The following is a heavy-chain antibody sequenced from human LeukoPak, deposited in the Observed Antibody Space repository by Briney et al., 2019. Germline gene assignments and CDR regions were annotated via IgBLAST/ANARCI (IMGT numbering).Heavy chain of an antibody. CDR3: ARDDSSGFLDY. J-gene: IGHJ4*02. Sequence: PSETLSLTCTVSGGSISSGSYYWSWIRQPAGKGLEWIGRIYTSGSTNYNPSLKSRVTISVDTSKNQFSLKLSSVTAADTAVYYCARDDSSGFLDYWGQGTLVTVSS. CDR1: GGSISSGSYY. V-gene: IGHV4-61*02. CDR2: IYTSGST. D-gene: IGHD5-12*01.